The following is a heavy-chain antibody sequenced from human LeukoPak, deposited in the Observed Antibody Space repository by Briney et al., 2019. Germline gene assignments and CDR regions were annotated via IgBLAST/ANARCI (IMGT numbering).Heavy chain of an antibody. J-gene: IGHJ3*02. CDR3: ARVPRREAFDI. CDR1: GGSISSGGYY. CDR2: IHYSGST. D-gene: IGHD1-14*01. V-gene: IGHV4-31*03. Sequence: KSSETLSLTCTVSGGSISSGGYYWSWIRQHPGKGLEWIGYIHYSGSTYYNPSLKSRVTISVDTSKNQFSLKLSSVTAADTAVYYCARVPRREAFDIWGQGTMVTVSS.